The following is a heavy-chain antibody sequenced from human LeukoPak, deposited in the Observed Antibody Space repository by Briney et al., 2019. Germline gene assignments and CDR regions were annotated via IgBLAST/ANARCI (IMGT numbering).Heavy chain of an antibody. V-gene: IGHV3-7*01. J-gene: IGHJ3*01. CDR3: ASISSTFVAFDF. CDR2: IKQDGSEK. CDR1: GFTFSSHG. D-gene: IGHD3-3*02. Sequence: GGSLRLSCVASGFTFSSHGVNWVRQAPGKGLEWVANIKQDGSEKNYVDSVKGRFTISRDNAKNSLYLQMNSLRVEDTAVYFCASISSTFVAFDFWGQGTMVTVSS.